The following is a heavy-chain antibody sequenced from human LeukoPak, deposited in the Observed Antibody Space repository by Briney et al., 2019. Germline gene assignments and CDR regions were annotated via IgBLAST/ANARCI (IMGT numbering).Heavy chain of an antibody. J-gene: IGHJ4*02. CDR1: GGSISSYY. CDR2: IYYSGST. D-gene: IGHD3-22*01. CDR3: ASRNSSGYYFDY. Sequence: KSSETLSLTCTVSGGSISSYYWSWIRQPPGKGLEWIGYIYYSGSTNYNPSLKSRVTISVDTSKNQFSLKLSSVTAADTAVYYCASRNSSGYYFDYWGQETLVTVSS. V-gene: IGHV4-59*01.